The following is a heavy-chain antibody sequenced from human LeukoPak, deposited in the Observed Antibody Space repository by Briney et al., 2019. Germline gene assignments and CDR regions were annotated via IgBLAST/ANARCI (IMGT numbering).Heavy chain of an antibody. J-gene: IGHJ4*02. Sequence: SRRLSCAATGFTFNNYAMHWVRQAPGKGLEWVSGISWNSGNIDYADSVKGRFTISRDNAKNSLYLQMNSLRAEDTALYYCAKEGGGSCYSCFDYWGQGTLVTVSS. CDR3: AKEGGGSCYSCFDY. V-gene: IGHV3-9*01. CDR2: ISWNSGNI. D-gene: IGHD2-15*01. CDR1: GFTFNNYA.